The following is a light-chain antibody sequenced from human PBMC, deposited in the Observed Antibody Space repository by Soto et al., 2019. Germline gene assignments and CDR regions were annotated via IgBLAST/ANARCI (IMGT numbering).Light chain of an antibody. CDR1: QSISNN. CDR3: QQYNDRPLT. Sequence: EIVMTQSPATLSVSPGERATLSCRASQSISNNLAWYQQKPGQAPRLLIYGASTRATGIPARFSGRGAGTEFTLTISSLQSEDFAVYSCQQYNDRPLTFGGGTKVDIK. J-gene: IGKJ4*01. V-gene: IGKV3-15*01. CDR2: GAS.